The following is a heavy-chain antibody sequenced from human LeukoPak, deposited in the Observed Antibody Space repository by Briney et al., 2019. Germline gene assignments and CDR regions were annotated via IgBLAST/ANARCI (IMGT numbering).Heavy chain of an antibody. CDR3: TRGHWALAY. D-gene: IGHD3-16*01. CDR2: IKPDGSAK. CDR1: GFTFSTYW. Sequence: PGGSLRLSCGASGFTFSTYWMTWDRQAPGKGLEWVAHIKPDGSAKFYADSVRGRFTISRDNAKNSLFLQMNRLRAEDTAVYYCTRGHWALAYGSQGTLVSVSS. V-gene: IGHV3-7*01. J-gene: IGHJ4*02.